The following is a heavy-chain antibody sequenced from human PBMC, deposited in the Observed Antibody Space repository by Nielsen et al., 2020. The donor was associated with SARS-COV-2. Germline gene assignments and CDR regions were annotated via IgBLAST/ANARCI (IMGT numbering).Heavy chain of an antibody. D-gene: IGHD5-12*01. Sequence: SETLSLTCTVSGGSISSSSYYWGWIRQPPGKGLEWIGSIYYSGSTYYNPSLKSRVTISVDTSKNQFSLKLSSVTAADTAVYYCVDGYSGYDVFDYWGQGTLVTVSS. V-gene: IGHV4-39*07. CDR2: IYYSGST. CDR3: VDGYSGYDVFDY. J-gene: IGHJ4*02. CDR1: GGSISSSSYY.